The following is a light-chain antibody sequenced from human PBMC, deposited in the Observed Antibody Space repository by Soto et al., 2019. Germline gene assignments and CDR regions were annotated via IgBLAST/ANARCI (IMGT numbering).Light chain of an antibody. CDR3: QQYGDMWT. Sequence: EIVLTQSPGTLSLSPGERATLSCRASRSLSSDYLAWYQQKPGQAPRLLIYGASSRATGIPDRFSGSGSGTDSTLTINRLEPEDFAVYFCQQYGDMWTFGQGTKVDIK. V-gene: IGKV3-20*01. CDR2: GAS. CDR1: RSLSSDY. J-gene: IGKJ1*01.